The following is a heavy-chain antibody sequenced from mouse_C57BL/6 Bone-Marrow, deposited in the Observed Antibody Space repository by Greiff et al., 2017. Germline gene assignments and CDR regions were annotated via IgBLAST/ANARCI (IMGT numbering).Heavy chain of an antibody. CDR3: ARCDGGYYVCFDY. Sequence: QVQLQQSGAELVKPGASVKLSCKASVYTFTNYIINWVKEGPGHGLEWIGWISPEYGHTFYNQKFKGQATFTSDPSSSTAYMEHSRLPFDDSAVYFCARCDGGYYVCFDYWGQGTTLTVSS. CDR2: ISPEYGHT. J-gene: IGHJ2*01. CDR1: VYTFTNYI. V-gene: IGHV1-79*01. D-gene: IGHD2-3*01.